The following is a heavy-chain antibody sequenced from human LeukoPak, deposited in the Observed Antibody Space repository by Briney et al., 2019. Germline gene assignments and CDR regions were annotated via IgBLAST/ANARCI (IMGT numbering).Heavy chain of an antibody. D-gene: IGHD6-19*01. Sequence: PGGSLRLSCAASGFTFSNYNMNWVRQAPGKGLEWVSSISSSSTYKYYADSVKGRSTISRDNAKSSLSLQLNSLRAEDTAVYYCARDGSSGGYSSGWYGWFDPWGQGTPVTVSS. CDR1: GFTFSNYN. V-gene: IGHV3-21*01. CDR2: ISSSSTYK. CDR3: ARDGSSGGYSSGWYGWFDP. J-gene: IGHJ5*02.